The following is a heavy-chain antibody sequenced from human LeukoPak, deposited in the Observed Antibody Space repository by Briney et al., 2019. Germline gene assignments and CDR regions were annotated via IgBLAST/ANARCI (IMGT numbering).Heavy chain of an antibody. J-gene: IGHJ4*02. D-gene: IGHD6-13*01. CDR3: AKDLRKQLAYFDY. CDR2: ISGSGGST. Sequence: PGGSLRLSCAASGFTFSSYAMSWVRQAPGKGLEWVSAISGSGGSTYYADSVKGRFTISRDNSKNTLYLQMNSLRAEDAAVYYCAKDLRKQLAYFDYWGQGTLVTVSS. CDR1: GFTFSSYA. V-gene: IGHV3-23*01.